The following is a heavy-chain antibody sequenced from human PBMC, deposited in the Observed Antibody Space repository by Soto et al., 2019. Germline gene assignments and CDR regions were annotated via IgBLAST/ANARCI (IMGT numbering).Heavy chain of an antibody. CDR3: ATDDYGIFHY. Sequence: HVQLVQSGTEVKKPGASVRVSCMVSGYPFTTYYIHWVRQAPGQGLEWMGWIDPRSGGTVYEQKFQGRVTMTRDTSISTVYVDLSGLTSDDTALYYCATDDYGIFHYWGQGSLVTVSS. CDR1: GYPFTTYY. D-gene: IGHD3-10*01. CDR2: IDPRSGGT. J-gene: IGHJ4*02. V-gene: IGHV1-2*02.